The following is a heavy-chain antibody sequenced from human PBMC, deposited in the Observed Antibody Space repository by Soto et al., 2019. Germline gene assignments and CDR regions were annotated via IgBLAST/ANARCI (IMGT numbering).Heavy chain of an antibody. CDR2: IYYSGNT. CDR3: ARIPVDTSMIYWLDP. J-gene: IGHJ5*02. V-gene: IGHV4-61*08. Sequence: PSETLSLTCTVSGGSVSSGDYYWSWIRQPPGKGLEWIGYIYYSGNTNYNPSLKSRVIISVDTSKNLFSLKLTSVTAADTAVYYCARIPVDTSMIYWLDPWGQGTLVTGS. D-gene: IGHD5-18*01. CDR1: GGSVSSGDYY.